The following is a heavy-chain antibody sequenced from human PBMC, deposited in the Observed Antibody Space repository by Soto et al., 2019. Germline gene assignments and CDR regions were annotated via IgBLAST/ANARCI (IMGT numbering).Heavy chain of an antibody. J-gene: IGHJ5*02. CDR2: IYYSGST. CDR1: GGSISSGGYY. CDR3: ASNPWTIAAAAFDP. D-gene: IGHD6-13*01. V-gene: IGHV4-31*03. Sequence: SETLSLTCTVSGGSISSGGYYWSWIRQHPGKGLEWIGYIYYSGSTYYNPSLKSRVTISVDTSRNQFSLKLSSVTAADTAVYYCASNPWTIAAAAFDPWGQGTRGTVSS.